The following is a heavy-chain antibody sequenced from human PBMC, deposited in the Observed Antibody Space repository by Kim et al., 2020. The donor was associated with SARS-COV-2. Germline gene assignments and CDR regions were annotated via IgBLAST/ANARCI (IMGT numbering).Heavy chain of an antibody. V-gene: IGHV4-31*02. D-gene: IGHD3-3*01. Sequence: PSLQSRVTISVDTSKHQFSLKLSSVTAADTAVYYCAGVRSFFGVVRNFDYWGQGTLVTVSS. CDR3: AGVRSFFGVVRNFDY. J-gene: IGHJ4*02.